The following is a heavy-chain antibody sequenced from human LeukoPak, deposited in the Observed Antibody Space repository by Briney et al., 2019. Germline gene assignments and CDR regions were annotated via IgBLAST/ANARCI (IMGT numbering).Heavy chain of an antibody. D-gene: IGHD5-12*01. V-gene: IGHV1-69*04. Sequence: GSSVRVSCKASGGTFSSYAISWVRQAPGQGLEWMGRFIPILGIANYAQKFQGRVTITADKSTSTAYMELSSLRSEDTAVYYCARGYSGSYYYGMDVWGQGTTVTVSS. J-gene: IGHJ6*02. CDR3: ARGYSGSYYYGMDV. CDR1: GGTFSSYA. CDR2: FIPILGIA.